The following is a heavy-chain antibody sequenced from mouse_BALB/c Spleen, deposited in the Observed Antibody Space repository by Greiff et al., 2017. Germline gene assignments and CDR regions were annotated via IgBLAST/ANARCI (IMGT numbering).Heavy chain of an antibody. CDR2: IDPETGGT. Sequence: VQLVESGAELVRPGASVTLSCKASGYTFTDYEMHWVKQTPVHGLEWIGAIDPETGGTAYNQKFKGKATLTADKSSSTAYMELRSLTSEDSAVYYCTRGQLGLHFDYWGQGTTLTVSS. J-gene: IGHJ2*01. CDR3: TRGQLGLHFDY. V-gene: IGHV1-15*01. D-gene: IGHD3-2*01. CDR1: GYTFTDYE.